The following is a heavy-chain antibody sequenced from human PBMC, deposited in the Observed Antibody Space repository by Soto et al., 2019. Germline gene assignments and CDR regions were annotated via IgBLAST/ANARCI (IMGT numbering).Heavy chain of an antibody. CDR1: GDSVSSNNAA. Sequence: PSQTLSLTCAISGDSVSSNNAAWNCIRQSPSRGLEWLGRTYYRSKWYSDYSLSVKSRITINPDTSKDQFSLQLNSVTPEDTALYYCARAKEYTRSSGMDVWGQRTTVTVSS. D-gene: IGHD6-6*01. CDR2: TYYRSKWYS. V-gene: IGHV6-1*01. J-gene: IGHJ6*02. CDR3: ARAKEYTRSSGMDV.